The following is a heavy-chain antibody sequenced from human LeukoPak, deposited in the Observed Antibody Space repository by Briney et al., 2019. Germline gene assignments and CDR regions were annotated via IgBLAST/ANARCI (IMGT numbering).Heavy chain of an antibody. D-gene: IGHD4-17*01. J-gene: IGHJ3*02. CDR2: IYPGDSDT. V-gene: IGHV5-51*01. Sequence: GGPLKISCKGSGYSFITSWSAWVRQMPGKGLEWMGIIYPGDSDTRYSPSFQGQVTISADKSNSTAYLQWSSLKASDTAMYYCARPSSGYGDDGACDIWGQGTMVTVSS. CDR1: GYSFITSW. CDR3: ARPSSGYGDDGACDI.